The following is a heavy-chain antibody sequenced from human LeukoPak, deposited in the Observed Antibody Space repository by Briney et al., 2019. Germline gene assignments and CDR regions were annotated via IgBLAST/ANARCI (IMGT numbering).Heavy chain of an antibody. CDR1: GFTFSSYA. D-gene: IGHD2-21*02. V-gene: IGHV3-23*01. Sequence: PGGWLRLSCAASGFTFSSYAMSWVRQAPGKGLEWVSAIIGGGGSTYYADSVKGRFTISRDNSKNTLYLQMNSLRAEDTAVYYCAKSAPDEVVVVTAITGPLDYWGQGTLVTVSS. CDR2: IIGGGGST. J-gene: IGHJ4*02. CDR3: AKSAPDEVVVVTAITGPLDY.